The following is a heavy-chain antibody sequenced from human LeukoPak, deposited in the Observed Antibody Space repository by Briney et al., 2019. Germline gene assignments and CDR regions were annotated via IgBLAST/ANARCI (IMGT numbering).Heavy chain of an antibody. Sequence: ASMKVSCKASGYTFTGYYMHWVRQAPGQGLEWMGWINPNSGGTNYAQKFQGRVTMTRDTSISTAYMELSRLRSDDTAVYYCARDLAPYSSSWYYYYYGMDVWGQGTTVTVSS. D-gene: IGHD6-13*01. V-gene: IGHV1-2*02. CDR2: INPNSGGT. CDR3: ARDLAPYSSSWYYYYYGMDV. CDR1: GYTFTGYY. J-gene: IGHJ6*02.